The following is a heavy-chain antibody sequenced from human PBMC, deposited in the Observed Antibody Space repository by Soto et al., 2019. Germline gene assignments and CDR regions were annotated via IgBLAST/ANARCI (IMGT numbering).Heavy chain of an antibody. J-gene: IGHJ6*03. CDR2: INHSGST. Sequence: PSETLSLTCAVYGGSFSGYCWSWIRQPPGKGLEWIGEINHSGSTNYNPSLKSRVTISVDTSKNQFSLKLSSVTAADTAVYYCARGLVRARVVVAATLSYYDMDVWGKGTTVTVSS. CDR3: ARGLVRARVVVAATLSYYDMDV. V-gene: IGHV4-34*01. D-gene: IGHD2-15*01. CDR1: GGSFSGYC.